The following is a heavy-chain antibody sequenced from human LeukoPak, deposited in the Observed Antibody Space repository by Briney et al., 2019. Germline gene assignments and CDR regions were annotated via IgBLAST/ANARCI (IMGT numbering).Heavy chain of an antibody. CDR1: GFTFSSYA. V-gene: IGHV3-23*01. Sequence: GGSLRLSCAASGFTFSSYAMTWVRQAPGKGLEWVSAITSGGTATYYADSVKGRFTISRDNSKNTLYLQMNSLRAEDTAVYHCAKGQQWPDYWGQGTLVTVSS. CDR3: AKGQQWPDY. J-gene: IGHJ4*02. CDR2: ITSGGTAT. D-gene: IGHD6-19*01.